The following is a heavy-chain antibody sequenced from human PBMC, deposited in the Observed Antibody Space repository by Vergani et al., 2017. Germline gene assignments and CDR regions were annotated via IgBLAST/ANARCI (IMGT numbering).Heavy chain of an antibody. J-gene: IGHJ5*02. D-gene: IGHD3-22*01. CDR3: ARDSRGWVGGCWFDP. V-gene: IGHV1-69*01. CDR2: IIPIFGTA. Sequence: QVQLVQSGAEVKKPGSSVKVSCKASGGTFSSYAISWVRQAPGQGLEWMGGIIPIFGTANYAQKCQGRVTITADESTNTAYMELSSLRSEDTAGYYCARDSRGWVGGCWFDPRGQGTLVTVSS. CDR1: GGTFSSYA.